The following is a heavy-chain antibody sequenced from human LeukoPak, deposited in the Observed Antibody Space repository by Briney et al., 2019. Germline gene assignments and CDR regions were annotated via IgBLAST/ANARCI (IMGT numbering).Heavy chain of an antibody. Sequence: PSETLSLTCSVSGGSLDNLYWCWVRPPRAQGRGWIGYMYCGGITNYNPPLQGRVTISVDTSKNHSSLKLRSVPASDTAVYCCARLSVAAEYYFDYWGQGTLVTVSS. CDR2: MYCGGIT. J-gene: IGHJ4*02. CDR3: ARLSVAAEYYFDY. V-gene: IGHV4-59*08. D-gene: IGHD6-6*01. CDR1: GGSLDNLY.